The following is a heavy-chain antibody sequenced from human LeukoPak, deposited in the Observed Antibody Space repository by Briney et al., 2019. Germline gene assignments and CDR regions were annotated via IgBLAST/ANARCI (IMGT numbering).Heavy chain of an antibody. CDR1: GYTFTLYG. CDR3: ARALPGAATAHNWFDP. V-gene: IGHV1-18*01. CDR2: ISGFNGAT. J-gene: IGHJ5*02. Sequence: ASVKVSCKASGYTFTLYGISWVRQAPGQGLEWMGWISGFNGATNYAQKFQGRVTMTIDTSTNTTYMDLRTVTSDDTAIYYCARALPGAATAHNWFDPWGQGTLVTVSS. D-gene: IGHD6-13*01.